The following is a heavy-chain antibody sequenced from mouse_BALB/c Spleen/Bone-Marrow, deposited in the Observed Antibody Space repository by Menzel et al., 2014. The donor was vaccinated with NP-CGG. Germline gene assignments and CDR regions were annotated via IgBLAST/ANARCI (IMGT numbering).Heavy chain of an antibody. CDR3: ARRVYYDYYAMDY. V-gene: IGHV1S135*01. CDR1: GYAFTSYS. CDR2: IDPYSGGT. Sequence: EVQVVESGPELVKPGASVKVSCKASGYAFTSYSMYWVKQSHGKNLEWIGYIDPYSGGTSYNQKFKGKATLTVDKSSSTAYMHLNSLTSEDSAVYYCARRVYYDYYAMDYWGQGTSVTVSS. D-gene: IGHD1-1*01. J-gene: IGHJ4*01.